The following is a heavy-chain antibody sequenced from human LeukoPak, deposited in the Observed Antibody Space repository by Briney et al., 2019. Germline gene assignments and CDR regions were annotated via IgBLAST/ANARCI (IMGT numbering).Heavy chain of an antibody. J-gene: IGHJ6*03. D-gene: IGHD1-1*01. CDR2: IYTSGST. V-gene: IGHV4-4*07. CDR3: ARETGDYYYYYMDV. Sequence: SETLPLTCTVSGGSISSYYWSWIWQPAGKRLERIGRIYTSGSTNYNPSLKSRVTMSVDTSKNQFSLKLSSVTAADTAVYYCARETGDYYYYYMDVWGKGTTITVSS. CDR1: GGSISSYY.